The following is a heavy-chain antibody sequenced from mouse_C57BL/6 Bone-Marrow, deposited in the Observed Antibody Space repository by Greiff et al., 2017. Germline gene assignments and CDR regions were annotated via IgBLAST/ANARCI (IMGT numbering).Heavy chain of an antibody. CDR3: ARSGITTYFDY. J-gene: IGHJ2*01. D-gene: IGHD1-1*01. Sequence: EVQLQQSGPVLVKPGASVKMSCKASGYTFTDYYMNWVKQSHGKSLEWIGVINPYNGGTSYNQKFKGKATLTVDNSSSTAYMELNSLTSEDSAVYYCARSGITTYFDYWGQGTTLTVSS. V-gene: IGHV1-19*01. CDR1: GYTFTDYY. CDR2: INPYNGGT.